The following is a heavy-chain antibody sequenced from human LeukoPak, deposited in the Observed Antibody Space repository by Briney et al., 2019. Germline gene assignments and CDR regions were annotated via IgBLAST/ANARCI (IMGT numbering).Heavy chain of an antibody. J-gene: IGHJ3*02. Sequence: GASVKVSCKASGYSFTSYYVHWVRQAPGQGLEWMGIINPSSGSTDYAQKFQGRVTMTRDTTTSTVYMELSSLRSEDTAVYYCARYGGNLRIYAFDIWGQGTMVTVSS. D-gene: IGHD1-26*01. CDR1: GYSFTSYY. V-gene: IGHV1-46*01. CDR3: ARYGGNLRIYAFDI. CDR2: INPSSGST.